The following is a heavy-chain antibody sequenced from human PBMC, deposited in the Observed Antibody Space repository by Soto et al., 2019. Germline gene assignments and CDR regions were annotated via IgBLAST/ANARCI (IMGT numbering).Heavy chain of an antibody. J-gene: IGHJ4*02. D-gene: IGHD1-26*01. V-gene: IGHV3-30*18. CDR2: ISDDGDKR. Sequence: PWWSLRLSCVGSGFTFSNYGMHWFRQPPGKGLEWVALISDDGDKRYYADSVRGRLIISRDNSKDTLYLQMNSLGPDDTAVYFCAKARVRIVGAKSFHYSGQGTPFTVSS. CDR3: AKARVRIVGAKSFHY. CDR1: GFTFSNYG.